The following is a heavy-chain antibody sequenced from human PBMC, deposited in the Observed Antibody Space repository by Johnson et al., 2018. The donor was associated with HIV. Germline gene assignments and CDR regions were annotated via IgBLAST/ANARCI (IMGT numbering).Heavy chain of an antibody. J-gene: IGHJ3*02. CDR3: ARARYYYDSSGYHDAFDI. V-gene: IGHV3-30*04. CDR1: GFTFRTFP. D-gene: IGHD3-22*01. Sequence: QVQLVESGGGLIQPGGSLRLSCAASGFTFRTFPMHWVRQAPGKGLEWMAFISYNEDKKYYADSVRGRFTISRDKSKNTLYLQMSSLRAEDSAVFYCARARYYYDSSGYHDAFDIWGQGTMVTVSS. CDR2: ISYNEDKK.